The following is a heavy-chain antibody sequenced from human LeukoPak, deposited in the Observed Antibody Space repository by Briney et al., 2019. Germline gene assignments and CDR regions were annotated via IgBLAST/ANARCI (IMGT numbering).Heavy chain of an antibody. CDR1: GGSISSYY. CDR2: IYTSGST. D-gene: IGHD3-10*01. V-gene: IGHV4-4*07. Sequence: SDTLSLTCTVSGGSISSYYWSWIRQPAGKGLEWIGRIYTSGSTNYNPSLKSRVTMSVDTSKNQFSLKLSSVTAADTAVYYCARVLKYGSGSYYPPYYYYGMDVWGQGTTVTVSS. J-gene: IGHJ6*02. CDR3: ARVLKYGSGSYYPPYYYYGMDV.